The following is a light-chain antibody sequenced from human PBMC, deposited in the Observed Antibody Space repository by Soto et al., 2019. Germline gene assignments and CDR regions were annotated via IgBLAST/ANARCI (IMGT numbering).Light chain of an antibody. J-gene: IGKJ1*01. CDR1: QSVSSNH. V-gene: IGKV3-20*01. CDR3: QQYSSSRT. CDR2: GGS. Sequence: DIVLTQSPGTLSLSPGERATLSCRASQSVSSNHLAWYQQEPGQAPRLLISGGSRRAAGIRVRFSGSGSETAFTLTITRLEPEDFAVYYCQQYSSSRTFGQGTKVDIK.